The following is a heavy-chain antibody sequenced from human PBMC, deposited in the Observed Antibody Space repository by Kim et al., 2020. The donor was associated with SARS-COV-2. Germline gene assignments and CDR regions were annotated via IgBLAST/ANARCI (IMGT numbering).Heavy chain of an antibody. CDR1: GFTFSSYW. CDR3: ARDNYDILTGWDWFDP. Sequence: GGSLRRSCAASGFTFSSYWMSWVRQAPGKGLEWVANIKQDGSEKYYVDSVKGRFTISRDNAKNSLYLQMNSPRAEDTAVYYCARDNYDILTGWDWFDPWGQGTLVTVSS. J-gene: IGHJ5*02. V-gene: IGHV3-7*05. D-gene: IGHD3-9*01. CDR2: IKQDGSEK.